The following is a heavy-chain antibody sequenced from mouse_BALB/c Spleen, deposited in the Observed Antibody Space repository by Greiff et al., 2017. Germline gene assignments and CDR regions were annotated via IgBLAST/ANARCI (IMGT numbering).Heavy chain of an antibody. CDR1: GYTFTDYN. CDR2: INPNNGGT. Sequence: VQLQQSGPELVKPGASVKIPCKASGYTFTDYNMDWVKQSHGKSLEWIGDINPNNGGTIYNQKFKGKATLTVDKSSSTAYMELRSLTSEDTAVYSCARGDRYYYAMDYWGQGTSVTVSS. V-gene: IGHV1-18*01. D-gene: IGHD2-14*01. J-gene: IGHJ4*01. CDR3: ARGDRYYYAMDY.